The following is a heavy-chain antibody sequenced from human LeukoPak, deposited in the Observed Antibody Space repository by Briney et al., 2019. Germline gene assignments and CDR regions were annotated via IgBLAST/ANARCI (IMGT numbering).Heavy chain of an antibody. CDR1: GFTFSDYY. CDR3: ARADQWFGLDY. D-gene: IGHD3-10*01. Sequence: GGSLRLSCAASGFTFSDYYMSWIRQAPGKGLEWASYISSSSSYTNYADSVKGRFTISRDNAKNSLYLQMNSLRAEDTAVYYCARADQWFGLDYWGQGTLVPVPS. J-gene: IGHJ4*02. CDR2: ISSSSSYT. V-gene: IGHV3-11*06.